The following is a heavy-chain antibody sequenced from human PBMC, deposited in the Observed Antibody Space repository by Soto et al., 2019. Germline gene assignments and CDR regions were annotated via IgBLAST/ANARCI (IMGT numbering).Heavy chain of an antibody. Sequence: GGSLRLSCAASGFSFSNYAMNWVRQAPGKGLEWVSAISAGGSNTNYADSVKGRFTIPSDNSKNTLYLQMNGLRADDTAVYYCAKEYSTSFDYWGQGTPVTVSS. J-gene: IGHJ4*02. V-gene: IGHV3-23*01. CDR1: GFSFSNYA. D-gene: IGHD6-6*01. CDR3: AKEYSTSFDY. CDR2: ISAGGSNT.